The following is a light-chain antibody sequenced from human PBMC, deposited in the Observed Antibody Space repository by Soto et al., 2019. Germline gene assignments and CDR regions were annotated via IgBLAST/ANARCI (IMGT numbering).Light chain of an antibody. J-gene: IGKJ5*01. CDR3: QQYHSDPIT. Sequence: IVMTQSPDSHALSLGQSATNNCMSIVSVFSSANNKNFLAWFQQKPGQPPKLLIYWASTRESGVPDRFSGSGSGTDFTLTISSLQAEDGAVYYCQQYHSDPITCGQGTRREI. CDR2: WAS. V-gene: IGKV4-1*01. CDR1: VSVFSSANNKNF.